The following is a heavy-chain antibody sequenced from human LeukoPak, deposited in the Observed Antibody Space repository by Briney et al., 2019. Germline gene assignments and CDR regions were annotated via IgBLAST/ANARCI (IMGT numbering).Heavy chain of an antibody. V-gene: IGHV3-23*01. CDR2: IGGSGGST. CDR3: AKDRDYFGSGSCYKGPFDY. D-gene: IGHD3-10*01. CDR1: GFTFSSYS. J-gene: IGHJ4*02. Sequence: PGGSLRLSCAASGFTFSSYSMNWVRQAPGKGLEWVSTIGGSGGSTYYADSVKGRFTISRDNSRNTLYLQMNSLRAEDTAIYYCAKDRDYFGSGSCYKGPFDYWGQGTLVTVSS.